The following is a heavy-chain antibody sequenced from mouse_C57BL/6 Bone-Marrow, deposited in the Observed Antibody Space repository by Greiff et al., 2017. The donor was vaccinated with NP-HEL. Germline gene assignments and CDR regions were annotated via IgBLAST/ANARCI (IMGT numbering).Heavy chain of an antibody. D-gene: IGHD1-1*01. CDR2: IYPRSGNT. CDR1: GYTFTSYG. Sequence: QVQLQQSGAELARPGASVKLSCKASGYTFTSYGISWVKQRTGQGLEWIGEIYPRSGNTYYNEKFKGKATLTADKSSSTAYMELRSLTSEDSAVYFCATDLYGTFDYWGQGTTLTVSS. V-gene: IGHV1-81*01. CDR3: ATDLYGTFDY. J-gene: IGHJ2*01.